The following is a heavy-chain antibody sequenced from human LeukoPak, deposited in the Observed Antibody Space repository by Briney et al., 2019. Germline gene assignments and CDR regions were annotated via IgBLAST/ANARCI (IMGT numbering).Heavy chain of an antibody. Sequence: SETLSLTCTVSGCSISSYYWSWIRQPAGKGLEWIGRIYTSGSTNYNPSLKSRVTMSVDTSKNQFSLRLNSVTAADTAVYYCARDVVAARLNPFDYWGQGTLVTVSS. CDR1: GCSISSYY. CDR2: IYTSGST. V-gene: IGHV4-4*07. D-gene: IGHD6-6*01. J-gene: IGHJ4*02. CDR3: ARDVVAARLNPFDY.